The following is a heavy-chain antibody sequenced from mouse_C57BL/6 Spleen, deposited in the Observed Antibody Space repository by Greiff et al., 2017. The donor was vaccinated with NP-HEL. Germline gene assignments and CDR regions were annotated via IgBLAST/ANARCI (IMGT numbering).Heavy chain of an antibody. Sequence: VQLQQSGPELVKPGASVKISCKASGYAFSSSWMNWVKQRPGKGLEWIGRIYPGDGDTNYNGKFKGKATLTADKSSSTAYMQLSSLTSEDSAVYFCARRGWDVFDYWGQGTTLTVSS. CDR2: IYPGDGDT. V-gene: IGHV1-82*01. J-gene: IGHJ2*01. CDR1: GYAFSSSW. CDR3: ARRGWDVFDY. D-gene: IGHD4-1*01.